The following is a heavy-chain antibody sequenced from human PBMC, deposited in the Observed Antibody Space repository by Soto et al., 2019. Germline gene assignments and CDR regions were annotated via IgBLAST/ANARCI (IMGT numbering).Heavy chain of an antibody. Sequence: SETLSLTCAVYGGSFSGYYWSWIRQPPGKGLEWIGEINHSGSTNYNPSLKSRVTISVDTSKNQFSLKLSSVTAADTAVYYCARVGYYDSSGYPPWAAFDIWGQGTMVTVSS. CDR1: GGSFSGYY. CDR2: INHSGST. CDR3: ARVGYYDSSGYPPWAAFDI. J-gene: IGHJ3*02. D-gene: IGHD3-22*01. V-gene: IGHV4-34*01.